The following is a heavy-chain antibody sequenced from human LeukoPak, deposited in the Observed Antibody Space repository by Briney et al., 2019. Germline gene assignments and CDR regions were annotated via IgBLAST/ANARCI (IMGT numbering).Heavy chain of an antibody. J-gene: IGHJ4*02. V-gene: IGHV3-7*01. CDR2: INQRGSNK. Sequence: GGSLRLSCAASGFIFSNYWMAWVRQGPGEGPEWVANINQRGSNKYYADSVKGRFTISRDNSKNTLYLQMNSLRAEDTAVYYCARDEGGYFDYWGQGTLVTVSS. CDR3: ARDEGGYFDY. D-gene: IGHD2-15*01. CDR1: GFIFSNYW.